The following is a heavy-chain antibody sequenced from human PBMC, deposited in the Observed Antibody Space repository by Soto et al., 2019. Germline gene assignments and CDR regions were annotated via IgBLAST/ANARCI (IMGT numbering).Heavy chain of an antibody. CDR1: GYNFAGYW. V-gene: IGHV5-51*01. CDR3: ARGGVSPRTFDY. D-gene: IGHD3-3*01. J-gene: IGHJ4*02. Sequence: GESLKISCKGSGYNFAGYWIAGVRQMPGKGLELMGIIYPNDSDTRYRPSFQGQVTISADKSISSAYLQWSSVRASDTAMYYCARGGVSPRTFDYWGKGTPVT. CDR2: IYPNDSDT.